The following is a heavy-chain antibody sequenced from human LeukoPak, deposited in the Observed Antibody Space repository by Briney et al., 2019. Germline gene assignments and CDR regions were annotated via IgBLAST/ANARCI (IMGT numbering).Heavy chain of an antibody. CDR3: AREDCGGDCYYGSSLSLDY. Sequence: GGSLRLSCAASEFTFSSYWMSWVRQAPGKGLEWVANIRQDGSEKYYVDSVKGRFTISRDNAKNSLYLQMNSLRAEDTAVYYCAREDCGGDCYYGSSLSLDYWGQGTLVTVSS. J-gene: IGHJ4*02. CDR1: EFTFSSYW. V-gene: IGHV3-7*01. CDR2: IRQDGSEK. D-gene: IGHD2-21*02.